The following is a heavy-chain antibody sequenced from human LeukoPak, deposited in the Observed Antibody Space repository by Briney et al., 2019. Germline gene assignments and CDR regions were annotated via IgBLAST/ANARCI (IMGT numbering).Heavy chain of an antibody. CDR3: TRRHRELDY. Sequence: PGGSLRLSCAASGFTFSRYWMSWVRQAPGKGLEWVANIKQDGSEKHYVDSVKGRFTISRDNARNSLYLQMNSLRAEETAVYYCTRRHRELDYWGQGTLVTVSS. CDR2: IKQDGSEK. J-gene: IGHJ4*02. CDR1: GFTFSRYW. V-gene: IGHV3-7*01.